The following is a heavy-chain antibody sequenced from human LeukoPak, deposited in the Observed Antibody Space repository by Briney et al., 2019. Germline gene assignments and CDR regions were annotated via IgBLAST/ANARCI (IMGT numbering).Heavy chain of an antibody. CDR3: AREKVYDSSGYYSGGGRELDY. J-gene: IGHJ4*02. D-gene: IGHD3-22*01. CDR2: INPNSGGT. Sequence: GASVKVSCKASGYTFTGYYMHWVRQAPGQGLEWMGWINPNSGGTNYAQKLQGRVTMTTDTSTSTAYMELRSLRSDDTAVYYCAREKVYDSSGYYSGGGRELDYWGQGTLVTVSS. CDR1: GYTFTGYY. V-gene: IGHV1-2*02.